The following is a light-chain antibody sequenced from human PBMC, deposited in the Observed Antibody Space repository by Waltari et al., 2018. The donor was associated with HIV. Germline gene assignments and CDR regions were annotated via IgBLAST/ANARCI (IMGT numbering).Light chain of an antibody. V-gene: IGKV3-15*01. CDR2: GAS. CDR3: QQYNNWPGIT. J-gene: IGKJ3*01. CDR1: QSISNN. Sequence: EILMTQSPVTLSMSPGERATLSCRASQSISNNLAWYQQKPGQAPRLLIYGASTGATGIPARFSGSGSGTEFTLTISSLQSEDFAVYYCQQYNNWPGITFGPGTKVDIK.